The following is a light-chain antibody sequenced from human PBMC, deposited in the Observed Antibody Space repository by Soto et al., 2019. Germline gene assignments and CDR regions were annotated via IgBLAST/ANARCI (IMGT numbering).Light chain of an antibody. CDR3: HQYAVSPRT. CDR1: QTVAKNF. Sequence: EIVLTQSPGTLSLSPGERATLSCRASQTVAKNFVAWYQQKPGQAPRFLMYGASSRTTGLPDRFSGTGTGTDFTLTISRLEPEDSAVYYCHQYAVSPRTFGQGTKVEIK. CDR2: GAS. J-gene: IGKJ1*01. V-gene: IGKV3-20*01.